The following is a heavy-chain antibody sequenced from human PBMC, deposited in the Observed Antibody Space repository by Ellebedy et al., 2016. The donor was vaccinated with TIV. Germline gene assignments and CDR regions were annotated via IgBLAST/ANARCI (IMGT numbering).Heavy chain of an antibody. CDR2: ISGFEQTT. J-gene: IGHJ4*02. D-gene: IGHD6-13*01. CDR3: TKDSGFVAAAGTGF. Sequence: PGESLRLSCAASGFTFSSYAMSWVRQAPGKGLEWVSGISGFEQTTHYAESVEGRFAISRDNSKNTLYLQMNSLRVEDTAVYYCTKDSGFVAAAGTGFWGQGTLVTVSS. V-gene: IGHV3-23*01. CDR1: GFTFSSYA.